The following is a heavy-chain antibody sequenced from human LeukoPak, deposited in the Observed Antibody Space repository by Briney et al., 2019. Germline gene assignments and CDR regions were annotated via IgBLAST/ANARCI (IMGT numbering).Heavy chain of an antibody. J-gene: IGHJ4*02. CDR3: AKHPESGNFDY. Sequence: GGSLRLSCAASGFTFSSDVMSWVRQAPGKGLEWVSIINTNGRTTYYADSVKGRLTISRDNSKNTLYLQMNSLRAEDTAVYYCAKHPESGNFDYWGRGTLVTVSS. V-gene: IGHV3-23*05. D-gene: IGHD1-14*01. CDR1: GFTFSSDV. CDR2: INTNGRTT.